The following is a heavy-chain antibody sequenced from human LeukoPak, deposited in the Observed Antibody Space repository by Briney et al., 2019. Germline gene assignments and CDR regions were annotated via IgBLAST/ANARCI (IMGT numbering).Heavy chain of an antibody. CDR3: ANIQAMVRGVTADY. D-gene: IGHD3-10*01. Sequence: GGSLRLSCAASGFAFSSYAMSWVRQAPGKGLEWVSAISGSGGSTYYADSVKGRFTISRDNSKNTLYLQMNSLRAEDTAVYYCANIQAMVRGVTADYWGQGTLVTVSS. J-gene: IGHJ4*02. CDR1: GFAFSSYA. V-gene: IGHV3-23*01. CDR2: ISGSGGST.